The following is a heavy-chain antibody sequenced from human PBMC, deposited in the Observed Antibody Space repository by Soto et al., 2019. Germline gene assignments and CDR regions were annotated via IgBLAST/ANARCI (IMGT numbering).Heavy chain of an antibody. CDR3: ARDEDDSSGYQTPGDY. CDR2: IWYDGSNK. J-gene: IGHJ4*02. CDR1: GFTFSSYG. D-gene: IGHD3-22*01. V-gene: IGHV3-33*01. Sequence: GGSLRLSCAASGFTFSSYGMHWVRQAPGKGLEWVAVIWYDGSNKYYADSVKGRFTISRDNSKNRLYLQMNSQRAEDTAVYYCARDEDDSSGYQTPGDYWGQGTLVTVSS.